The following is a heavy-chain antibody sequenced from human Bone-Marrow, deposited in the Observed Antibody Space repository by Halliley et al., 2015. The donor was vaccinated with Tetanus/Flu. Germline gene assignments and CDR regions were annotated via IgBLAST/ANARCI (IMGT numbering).Heavy chain of an antibody. CDR3: AKDSKGAAAATPFDY. CDR1: GFTFDDYA. J-gene: IGHJ4*02. CDR2: ISWNSAYI. Sequence: SLRLSCAASGFTFDDYAMHWVRQAPGKGLEWVSGISWNSAYIAYADSVKSRFAISRDNAKNSLYLQMNSLRAEDTALYYCAKDSKGAAAATPFDYWGQGTLVTVSS. V-gene: IGHV3-9*01. D-gene: IGHD6-13*01.